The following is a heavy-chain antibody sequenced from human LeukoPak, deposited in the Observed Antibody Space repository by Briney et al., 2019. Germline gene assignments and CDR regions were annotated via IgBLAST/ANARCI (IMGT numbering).Heavy chain of an antibody. CDR1: GYTFTDYY. Sequence: GAAVKVSFKASGYTFTDYYIHWVRQAPGQGLEWMGRINPKSGGTNYAQKFQGRVTMTRDTSIARAYMELNNLRSDDTAAFYCARSWTKTNYHYMDVWAKGTTVTVS. V-gene: IGHV1-2*06. CDR3: ARSWTKTNYHYMDV. J-gene: IGHJ6*03. D-gene: IGHD1-14*01. CDR2: INPKSGGT.